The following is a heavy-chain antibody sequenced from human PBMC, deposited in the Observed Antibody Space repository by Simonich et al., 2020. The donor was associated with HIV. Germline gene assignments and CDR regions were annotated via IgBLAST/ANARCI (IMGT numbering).Heavy chain of an antibody. V-gene: IGHV4-34*01. CDR1: GGSFSGYY. CDR2: INHSGST. Sequence: QVQLQQWGAGLLKPSETLSLTCAVYGGSFSGYYWSWIRQPPGKGLEWIGEINHSGSTNYNPSLKSRVTISVDTSKNQFSLKLSSVTAADTAVYYCARGFYQRLYYFDYWGQGTLATVSS. D-gene: IGHD2-2*01. CDR3: ARGFYQRLYYFDY. J-gene: IGHJ4*02.